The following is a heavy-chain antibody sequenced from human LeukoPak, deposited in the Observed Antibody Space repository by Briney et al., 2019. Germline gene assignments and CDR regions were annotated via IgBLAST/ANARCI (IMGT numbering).Heavy chain of an antibody. CDR2: ISYDGSDK. J-gene: IGHJ4*02. V-gene: IGHV3-30*04. Sequence: GGSLRLSCAASGFTFSSYEMTWVRQAPGKGLEWVAVISYDGSDKYSADSVKGRFTISRDNSKNTLYLQMNSLRAEDTAVYYCARDVSGSSYYYLDYWGQGTLVTVSS. CDR1: GFTFSSYE. CDR3: ARDVSGSSYYYLDY. D-gene: IGHD6-13*01.